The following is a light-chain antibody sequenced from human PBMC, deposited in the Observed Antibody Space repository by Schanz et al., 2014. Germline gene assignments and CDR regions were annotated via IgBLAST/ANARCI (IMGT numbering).Light chain of an antibody. CDR1: QSLLHRNGYNY. CDR2: WGS. V-gene: IGKV2-28*01. J-gene: IGKJ3*01. Sequence: DIVMTQSPVSLPVTPGEPASISCRSSQSLLHRNGYNYLDWYLQKPGQSPQLLIYWGSNRASGVPDRFSGSGSGTDFTLKINKVETEDVGVYYCMQALQTPFTFGPGTKVEIK. CDR3: MQALQTPFT.